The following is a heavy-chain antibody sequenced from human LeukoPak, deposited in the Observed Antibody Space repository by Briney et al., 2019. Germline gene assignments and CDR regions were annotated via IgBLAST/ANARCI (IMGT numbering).Heavy chain of an antibody. D-gene: IGHD3-3*02. Sequence: SETLSLTCTVSGGSISSYYWSWIRQPPGKGLEWIGYIYHSGSTYYNPSLKSRVTISVDRSKNQFSLKLSSVTAADTAVYYCARAGPGLASALDYWGQGTLVTVSS. J-gene: IGHJ4*02. CDR3: ARAGPGLASALDY. V-gene: IGHV4-59*12. CDR1: GGSISSYY. CDR2: IYHSGST.